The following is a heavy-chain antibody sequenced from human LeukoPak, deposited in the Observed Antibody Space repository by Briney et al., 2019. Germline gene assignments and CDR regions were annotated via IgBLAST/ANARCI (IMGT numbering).Heavy chain of an antibody. CDR1: GFTFGDYA. V-gene: IGHV3-9*01. CDR2: VTWNSGSK. Sequence: GGSLRLSCAASGFTFGDYAMHWVRQAPGKGLEWVSGVTWNSGSKGYADSVKGRFTISRDNVKNSLYLQMNSLRAEDTALYYCAKANSNRYFDLWGRGTLVSVSS. J-gene: IGHJ2*01. CDR3: AKANSNRYFDL.